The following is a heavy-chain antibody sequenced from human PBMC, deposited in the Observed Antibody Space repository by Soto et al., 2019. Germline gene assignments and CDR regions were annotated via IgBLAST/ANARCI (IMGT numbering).Heavy chain of an antibody. Sequence: SETLSLTCTVSGGSISSYYWSWIRQPPGKGLEWIGYIYYSGSTNYNPSLKSRVTISVDTSKNQFSLKLSSVTAADTAVYYCARVGYCSSTSCYWDRMDVWGQGTTVTVSS. V-gene: IGHV4-59*01. CDR1: GGSISSYY. CDR2: IYYSGST. J-gene: IGHJ6*02. CDR3: ARVGYCSSTSCYWDRMDV. D-gene: IGHD2-2*01.